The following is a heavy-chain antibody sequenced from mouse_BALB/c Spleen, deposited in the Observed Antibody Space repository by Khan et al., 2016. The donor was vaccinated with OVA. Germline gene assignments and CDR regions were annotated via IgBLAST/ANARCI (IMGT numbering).Heavy chain of an antibody. Sequence: EVQLQESGPGLVKPSQSLSLTCTVTGYSITSDYAWNWIRQFPGNKLEWMGYISYIGSTSYNPSLKSPISITRATSTTQFFLQLNSVTTEDTATYYCARLGPGFAYWGQGTLVTVSA. V-gene: IGHV3-2*02. CDR2: ISYIGST. CDR3: ARLGPGFAY. D-gene: IGHD4-1*01. J-gene: IGHJ3*01. CDR1: GYSITSDYA.